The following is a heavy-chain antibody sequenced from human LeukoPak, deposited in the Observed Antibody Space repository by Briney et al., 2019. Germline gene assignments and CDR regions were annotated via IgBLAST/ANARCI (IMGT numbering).Heavy chain of an antibody. CDR2: FSVRYNVI. V-gene: IGHV3-48*01. Sequence: GGSLRLSCAASGFTFSSSAMNWVRQAPGKGLEWVSFFSVRYNVIYYADSVKGRFTVSRDEAKNSLYLQMNSLRAEDTALYYCVRDLPVAAADFWGQGTLVTVSS. CDR3: VRDLPVAAADF. D-gene: IGHD6-13*01. CDR1: GFTFSSSA. J-gene: IGHJ4*02.